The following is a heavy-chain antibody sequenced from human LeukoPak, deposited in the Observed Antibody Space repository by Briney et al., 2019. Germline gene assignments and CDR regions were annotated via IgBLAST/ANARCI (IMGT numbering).Heavy chain of an antibody. D-gene: IGHD5-18*01. CDR2: INPSGGST. J-gene: IGHJ5*02. V-gene: IGHV1-46*01. CDR1: GGTFRNYG. CDR3: ARALPHRRLMDTTMEQHWFDP. Sequence: ASVKVSCKASGGTFRNYGITWVRQAPGQGLEWMGIINPSGGSTNYAQKFQGRVTMTRDMSTSTVYMELSSLRSEDTAMYYCARALPHRRLMDTTMEQHWFDPWGQGTLVTVSS.